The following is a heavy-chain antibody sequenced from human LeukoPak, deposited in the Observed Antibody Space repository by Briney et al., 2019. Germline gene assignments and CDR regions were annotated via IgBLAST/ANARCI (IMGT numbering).Heavy chain of an antibody. Sequence: GGSLRLSCAASGFTFGDYNMHCVRQAPGKGREWVSLISWDGGTTYYADSVEGRFTISRDNSKNTLYLHMNSLSGEDTAVYYCAKGKDDSSGWYFFYWGQGTLVTVSS. CDR3: AKGKDDSSGWYFFY. CDR1: GFTFGDYN. D-gene: IGHD6-19*01. J-gene: IGHJ4*02. CDR2: ISWDGGTT. V-gene: IGHV3-43*01.